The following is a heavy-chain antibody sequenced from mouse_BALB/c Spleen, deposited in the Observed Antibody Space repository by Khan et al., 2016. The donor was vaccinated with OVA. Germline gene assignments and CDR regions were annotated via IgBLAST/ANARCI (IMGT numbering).Heavy chain of an antibody. D-gene: IGHD2-1*01. V-gene: IGHV5-9*03. CDR3: ARSNYGTFAY. Sequence: EVELVESGGGLVKPGGSLKLSCAASGFTFSSFSMSCVRQTPEKRLEWVATISSGGDNTFYSDSVKGRFTISRDNAKNNLSLQLSSLRSEDTALYYRARSNYGTFAYWGQGTLVTVSA. J-gene: IGHJ3*01. CDR1: GFTFSSFS. CDR2: ISSGGDNT.